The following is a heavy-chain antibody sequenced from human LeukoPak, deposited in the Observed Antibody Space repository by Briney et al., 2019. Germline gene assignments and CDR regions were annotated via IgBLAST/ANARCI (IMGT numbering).Heavy chain of an antibody. J-gene: IGHJ4*02. V-gene: IGHV1-2*02. CDR1: GYTFTGYY. D-gene: IGHD2-15*01. CDR3: ARDWTPSGRYCSGGSCYWGY. CDR2: INPNSGGT. Sequence: ASVKVSCKASGYTFTGYYMHWVRQAPGQGLEWMGWINPNSGGTNYAQKFQGRVTMTRDTSISTAYMELSRLRSDDTAVYYCARDWTPSGRYCSGGSCYWGYWGQGTLVTVSS.